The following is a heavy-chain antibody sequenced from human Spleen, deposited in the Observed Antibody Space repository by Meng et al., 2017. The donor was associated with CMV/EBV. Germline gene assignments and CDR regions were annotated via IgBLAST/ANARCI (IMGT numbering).Heavy chain of an antibody. Sequence: SVKVSCKASGGTFSSYTISWVRQAPGQGLEWMGRIIPILGIANYAQKFQGRVTITADKSTSTACMELSSLRSEDTAVYYCASTVWSSGSYHEYYFDYWGQGTLVTVSS. J-gene: IGHJ4*02. CDR3: ASTVWSSGSYHEYYFDY. CDR1: GGTFSSYT. D-gene: IGHD1-26*01. CDR2: IIPILGIA. V-gene: IGHV1-69*02.